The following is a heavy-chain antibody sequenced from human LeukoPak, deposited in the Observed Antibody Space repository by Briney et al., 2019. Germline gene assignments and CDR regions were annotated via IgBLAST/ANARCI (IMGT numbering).Heavy chain of an antibody. D-gene: IGHD2-15*01. CDR1: DRSISSYY. CDR3: ATGYCSGGSCLFDY. CDR2: IYYSGST. Sequence: SETLSLTCTGTDRSISSYYWSWTRHPPRQGLEWNRHIYYSGSTNYTPSLKSRVTISVDTSKNQFSLKRSSVTAADTAVYCCATGYCSGGSCLFDYWGQGTLVTVSS. J-gene: IGHJ4*02. V-gene: IGHV4-59*01.